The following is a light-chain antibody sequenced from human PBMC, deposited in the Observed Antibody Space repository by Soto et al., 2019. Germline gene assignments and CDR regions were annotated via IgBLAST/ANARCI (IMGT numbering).Light chain of an antibody. CDR3: QQSNSWPCT. V-gene: IGKV3-15*01. CDR1: QSVSSN. Sequence: EIVMTQSPSTLSVSVGDRATLTCRASQSVSSNLAWYQQKPGQAPRLLIYGASTKATGIPARFSGSGSGTEFTLTISSLQSEDVATYYCQQSNSWPCTFGPGTKVEIK. CDR2: GAS. J-gene: IGKJ1*01.